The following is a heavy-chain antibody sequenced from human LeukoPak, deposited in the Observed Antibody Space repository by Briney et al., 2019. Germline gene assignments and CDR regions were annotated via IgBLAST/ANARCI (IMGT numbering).Heavy chain of an antibody. D-gene: IGHD3/OR15-3a*01. CDR2: INPSGGRT. CDR1: GYTFTSDY. Sequence: ASVKVSCKASGYTFTSDYIHWVRQAPGQGLEWLGIINPSGGRTTYGQNFQGRVTMTSDTSTSTAYMELSSLRSEDTAVYYCARRRDFIDYWGQGTLVTVSS. V-gene: IGHV1-46*01. J-gene: IGHJ4*02. CDR3: ARRRDFIDY.